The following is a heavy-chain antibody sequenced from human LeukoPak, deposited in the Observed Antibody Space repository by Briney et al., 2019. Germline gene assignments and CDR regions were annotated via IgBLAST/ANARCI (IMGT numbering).Heavy chain of an antibody. V-gene: IGHV3-48*01. J-gene: IGHJ4*02. CDR2: ISSSSPI. D-gene: IGHD2-2*01. CDR1: GFTFSSYS. Sequence: GGSLRLSCAASGFTFSSYSMNWVRQAPGKGLEWVSYISSSSPIYYADSVKGRFTISRDNAKNSLYLQMNSLRTEDTAVYYCARHFCSSNSCSNWGQGTLVTVSS. CDR3: ARHFCSSNSCSN.